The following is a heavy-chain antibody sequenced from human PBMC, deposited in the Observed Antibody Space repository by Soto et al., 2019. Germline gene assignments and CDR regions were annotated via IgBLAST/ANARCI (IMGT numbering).Heavy chain of an antibody. D-gene: IGHD1-26*01. J-gene: IGHJ4*02. CDR1: GFTFSSYS. Sequence: EVQLVESGGGLVKPGGSLRLSCAASGFTFSSYSMNWVRQAPGKGLEWVSSISSSSSYIYYADSVKGRFTISRDNAKNSLYLQMNSLRAEDTAVYYCARDLGATRYYFDYWGQGILVTVSS. V-gene: IGHV3-21*01. CDR2: ISSSSSYI. CDR3: ARDLGATRYYFDY.